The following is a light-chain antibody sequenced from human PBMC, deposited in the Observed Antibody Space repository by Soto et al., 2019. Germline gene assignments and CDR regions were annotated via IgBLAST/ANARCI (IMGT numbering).Light chain of an antibody. V-gene: IGKV3-20*01. Sequence: IVLTQSPGTLCLPPGESATLSCKSTQTAGTNYLAWYQQKPGQAPRLLIYGASSRAAGIPYRFSGSGSGTDFTLTISSLEPEDFAVYYCQQYGSSLRTFGQGTKVDIK. CDR1: QTAGTNY. J-gene: IGKJ1*01. CDR3: QQYGSSLRT. CDR2: GAS.